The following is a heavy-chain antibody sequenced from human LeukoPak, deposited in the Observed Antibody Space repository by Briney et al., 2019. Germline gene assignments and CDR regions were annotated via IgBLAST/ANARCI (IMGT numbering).Heavy chain of an antibody. CDR3: ARVPDTPTTYYYYMND. D-gene: IGHD5-18*01. CDR1: GYTFTSYG. V-gene: IGHV1-18*01. CDR2: ISAYNGNT. J-gene: IGHJ6*03. Sequence: ASVTLSFQASGYTFTSYGISWVRQAPGQGLEWMGWISAYNGNTNYAQKLQGRVTMTTDTSTSTAYMELRSLRSDDTAVYYCARVPDTPTTYYYYMNDWCKWHCVTVSS.